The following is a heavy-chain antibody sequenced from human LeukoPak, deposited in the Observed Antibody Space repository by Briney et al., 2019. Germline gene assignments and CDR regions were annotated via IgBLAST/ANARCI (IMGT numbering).Heavy chain of an antibody. Sequence: ASVKVSCKASGYTFTSYGISWVRQAPGQGLEWMGWISAYNGNTNYAQKLQGRVTMTTDTSTSTAYMELRSLRSDDTAVYYCARDLLNPDYDILTGYYNDAFDIWGQGTMVTVSS. CDR3: ARDLLNPDYDILTGYYNDAFDI. J-gene: IGHJ3*02. CDR1: GYTFTSYG. V-gene: IGHV1-18*01. D-gene: IGHD3-9*01. CDR2: ISAYNGNT.